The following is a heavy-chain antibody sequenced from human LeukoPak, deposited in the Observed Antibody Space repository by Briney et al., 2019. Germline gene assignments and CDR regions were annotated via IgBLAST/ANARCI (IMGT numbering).Heavy chain of an antibody. CDR1: GGSISSSSYY. V-gene: IGHV4-39*01. CDR2: IYYSGST. D-gene: IGHD3-10*01. Sequence: SETLSLTCTVSGGSISSSSYYWGWIRQPPGKGLEWIGSIYYSGSTYYNPSLKSRVTISVDTSKNQFSLKLSSVTAADTAVYYCARRNGSGSYRNWFDPWGRGTLVTVSS. J-gene: IGHJ5*02. CDR3: ARRNGSGSYRNWFDP.